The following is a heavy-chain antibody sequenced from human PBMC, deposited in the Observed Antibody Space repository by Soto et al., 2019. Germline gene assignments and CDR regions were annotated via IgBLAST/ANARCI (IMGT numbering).Heavy chain of an antibody. D-gene: IGHD6-13*01. CDR1: GFTFSSYA. Sequence: GGSLRLSCAASGFTFSSYAMSWVRQAPGKGLEWVSAISGSGGSTYYADSVKGRFTISRDNSKNTLYLQMNSLRAEDTAVYYCAKTAPMGGSSWSREFDYWGQGTLVTVSS. V-gene: IGHV3-23*01. CDR3: AKTAPMGGSSWSREFDY. J-gene: IGHJ4*02. CDR2: ISGSGGST.